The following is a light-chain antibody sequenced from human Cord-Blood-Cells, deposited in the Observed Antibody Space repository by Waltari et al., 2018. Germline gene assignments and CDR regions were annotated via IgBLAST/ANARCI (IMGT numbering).Light chain of an antibody. V-gene: IGLV2-8*01. CDR3: SSYAGSNNYV. Sequence: QSALTQPPSASGSPGQSVTISCTGTSSDVGGYTYVSWYQQHPGKSPTLMIYEVSKRPSGVPDRFSGSKSGNTASLTVSGLQAEDEADYYCSSYAGSNNYVFGTGTKVTVL. CDR2: EVS. CDR1: SSDVGGYTY. J-gene: IGLJ1*01.